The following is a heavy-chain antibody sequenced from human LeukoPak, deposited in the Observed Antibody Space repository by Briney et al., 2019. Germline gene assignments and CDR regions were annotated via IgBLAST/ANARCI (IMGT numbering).Heavy chain of an antibody. CDR2: IIDNGYIT. CDR3: AKLGGQEVHNYYVAV. Sequence: GGSLRLSCAASGFTVSSYAMGWVRQAPGKGLEWVLGIIDNGYITYYANSVRGRFTISRDNSKNTLFLQMNSLRAEDTAVYYCAKLGGQEVHNYYVAVWSKGPTVAVSS. D-gene: IGHD3-16*01. CDR1: GFTVSSYA. V-gene: IGHV3-23*01. J-gene: IGHJ6*03.